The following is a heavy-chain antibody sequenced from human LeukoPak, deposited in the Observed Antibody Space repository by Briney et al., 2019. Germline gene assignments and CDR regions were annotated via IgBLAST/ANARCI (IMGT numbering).Heavy chain of an antibody. V-gene: IGHV3-48*04. Sequence: GGSLRLSCAASGFIFSTGLNWVRQAPGKGLEWVPFIGTNSRTTYYGDSVKGRFTISRDNAKNSLFLQMDSLRAEDTAVYYCTKDFLIDPLWGQGTLVTVSS. CDR2: IGTNSRTT. J-gene: IGHJ4*02. CDR1: GFIFSTG. CDR3: TKDFLIDPL. D-gene: IGHD2/OR15-2a*01.